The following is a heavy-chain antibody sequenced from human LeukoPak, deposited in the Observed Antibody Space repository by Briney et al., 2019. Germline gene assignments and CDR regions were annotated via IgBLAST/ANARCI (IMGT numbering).Heavy chain of an antibody. Sequence: KASQTLSLTCAVSGGSISSGGYSWSWIRQPPGKGLEWIGYIYHSGSTYYNPSLKSRVTISVDRSKNQFSLKLSSVTAADTAVYYCARDYYYDILTGYYPDWFDPWGQGTLVTVSS. D-gene: IGHD3-9*01. CDR3: ARDYYYDILTGYYPDWFDP. J-gene: IGHJ5*02. V-gene: IGHV4-30-2*01. CDR2: IYHSGST. CDR1: GGSISSGGYS.